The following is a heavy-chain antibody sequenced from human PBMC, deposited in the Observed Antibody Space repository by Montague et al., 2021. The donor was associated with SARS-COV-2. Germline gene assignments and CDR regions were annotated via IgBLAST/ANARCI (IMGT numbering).Heavy chain of an antibody. Sequence: CAISGDSVSSTAAARNWIRQSPSRGLEWLGRTYYRSEWHTDYAVSLEGGLAIDADTSKNQFSLQLHSVTPKDSAVYYCASGWTLFDWGQGTLVTVSS. D-gene: IGHD6-19*01. CDR3: ASGWTLFD. J-gene: IGHJ4*02. CDR2: TYYRSEWHT. CDR1: GDSVSSTAAA. V-gene: IGHV6-1*01.